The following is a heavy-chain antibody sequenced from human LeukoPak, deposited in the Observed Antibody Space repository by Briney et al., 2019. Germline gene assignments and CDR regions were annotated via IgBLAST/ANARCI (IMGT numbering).Heavy chain of an antibody. J-gene: IGHJ3*02. CDR2: IYYSGST. V-gene: IGHV4-31*03. D-gene: IGHD2-2*01. CDR1: GGSISSGGYY. Sequence: SETLSLTCTVSGGSISSGGYYWSWIRQHPGKGLEWIGYIYYSGSTYYNPSLKSRVTISVDTSKNQFSLKLSSVTAADTAVYYCARGHCNTTSCSVPFDIWGQGTMVTVSS. CDR3: ARGHCNTTSCSVPFDI.